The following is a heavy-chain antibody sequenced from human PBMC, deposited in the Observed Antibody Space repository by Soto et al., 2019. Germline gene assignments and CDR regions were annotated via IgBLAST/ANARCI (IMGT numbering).Heavy chain of an antibody. CDR3: ARIAVAGTRIGYYYGMDV. Sequence: ASVKVSCKASGYTFTSYYMHWVRQAPGQGLEWMGIINPSGGSTSYAQKFQGRVTMTRDTSTSTVYMELSSLRSEDTAVYYCARIAVAGTRIGYYYGMDVWGQGTTVTVSS. J-gene: IGHJ6*02. D-gene: IGHD6-19*01. CDR1: GYTFTSYY. V-gene: IGHV1-46*01. CDR2: INPSGGST.